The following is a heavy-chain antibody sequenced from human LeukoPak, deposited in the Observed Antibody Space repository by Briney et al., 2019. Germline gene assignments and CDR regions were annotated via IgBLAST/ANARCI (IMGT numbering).Heavy chain of an antibody. Sequence: ASVKVSCKASGGTFSTYAISWVRQAPGQGLEWMGWINPNSGGTNYAQKFQGRVTMTRDTSISTAYMELSRLRSDDTAVYYCARDLHEWPVWGQGTMVTVSS. V-gene: IGHV1-2*02. J-gene: IGHJ3*01. CDR3: ARDLHEWPV. CDR2: INPNSGGT. D-gene: IGHD6-19*01. CDR1: GGTFSTYA.